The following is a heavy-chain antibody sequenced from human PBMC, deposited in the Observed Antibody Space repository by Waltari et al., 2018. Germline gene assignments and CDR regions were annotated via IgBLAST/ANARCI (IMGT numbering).Heavy chain of an antibody. CDR2: IYYSGST. Sequence: QLQLQESGPGLVKPSETLSLTCTVSGGSISSSSYYWGWIRQPPGKGLEWIGSIYYSGSTYYNPSLKSRVTISVDTSKNQFSLKLSSVTAADTAVYYCARFREFYYYYGMDVWGQGTTVTVSS. CDR3: ARFREFYYYYGMDV. CDR1: GGSISSSSYY. V-gene: IGHV4-39*07. J-gene: IGHJ6*02. D-gene: IGHD3-10*01.